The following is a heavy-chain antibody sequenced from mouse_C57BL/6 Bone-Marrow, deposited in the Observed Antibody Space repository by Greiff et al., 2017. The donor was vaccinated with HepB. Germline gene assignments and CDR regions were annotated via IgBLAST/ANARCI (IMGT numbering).Heavy chain of an antibody. CDR2: ISDGGSYT. D-gene: IGHD1-1*02. V-gene: IGHV5-4*01. CDR3: AREEVGYWYFDV. CDR1: GFTFSSYA. J-gene: IGHJ1*03. Sequence: VKVVESGGGLVKPGGSLKLSCAASGFTFSSYAMSWVRQTPEKRLEWVATISDGGSYTYYPDNVKGRFTISRDNAKNNLYLQMSHLKSEDTAMYYCAREEVGYWYFDVWGTGTTVTVSS.